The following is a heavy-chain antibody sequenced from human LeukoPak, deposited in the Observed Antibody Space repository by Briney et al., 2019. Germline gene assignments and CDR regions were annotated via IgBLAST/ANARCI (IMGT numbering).Heavy chain of an antibody. J-gene: IGHJ3*02. Sequence: GGSLRLSCAASGFTFSSYSMNWVRQALGKGLEWVSYISSSSSTIYYADSVKGRFTISRDNAKNSLYLQMNSLRDEDTAVYYCARASAAGTLEGAFDIWGQGTMVTVSS. D-gene: IGHD6-13*01. V-gene: IGHV3-48*02. CDR2: ISSSSSTI. CDR1: GFTFSSYS. CDR3: ARASAAGTLEGAFDI.